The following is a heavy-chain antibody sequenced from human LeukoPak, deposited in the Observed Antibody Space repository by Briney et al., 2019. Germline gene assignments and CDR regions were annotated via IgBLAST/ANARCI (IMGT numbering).Heavy chain of an antibody. CDR3: ARIGYSSSCFDY. V-gene: IGHV3-7*05. CDR1: GFTFSNYA. Sequence: PGGSLRLSCAASGFTFSNYAMHWVRQAPGKGLEWVANIKQDGSVIYYMDSVKGRFTISRDNAKNALHLQMNSLRAEDTAVYYCARIGYSSSCFDYWGQGTLVTVSS. J-gene: IGHJ4*02. D-gene: IGHD6-13*01. CDR2: IKQDGSVI.